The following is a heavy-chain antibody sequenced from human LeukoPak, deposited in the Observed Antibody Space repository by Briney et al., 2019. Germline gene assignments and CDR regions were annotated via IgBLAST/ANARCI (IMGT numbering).Heavy chain of an antibody. CDR3: AKRPSDYGDYVTYFDY. CDR2: ISDDGRNK. D-gene: IGHD4-17*01. CDR1: GFSFISYG. J-gene: IGHJ4*02. V-gene: IGHV3-30*18. Sequence: GGSLRLSCAASGFSFISYGMHWVRQAPGKGLEWVGVISDDGRNKNYTDSVKGRFTISRDNSKDTLYLQMNSLRDEDTAVYYCAKRPSDYGDYVTYFDYWGQGTLVTVSS.